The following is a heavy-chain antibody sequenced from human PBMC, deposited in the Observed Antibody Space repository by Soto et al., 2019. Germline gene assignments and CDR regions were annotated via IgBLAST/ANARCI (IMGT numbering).Heavy chain of an antibody. V-gene: IGHV3-23*01. Sequence: GSLLLSCSASGFTFSSYAMSWVRQAPGKGLEWVSAISGSGGSTYYADSVKGRFTISRDNSKNTLYLQMNSLRAEDTAVYYCAKTYYYDSSGYYYAWDYFDYWGQGTLVTVYS. D-gene: IGHD3-22*01. J-gene: IGHJ4*02. CDR2: ISGSGGST. CDR3: AKTYYYDSSGYYYAWDYFDY. CDR1: GFTFSSYA.